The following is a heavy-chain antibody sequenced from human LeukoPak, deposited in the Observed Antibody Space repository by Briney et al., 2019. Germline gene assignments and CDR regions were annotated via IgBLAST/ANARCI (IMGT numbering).Heavy chain of an antibody. D-gene: IGHD1-20*01. Sequence: ASVTVSCKASGYTFTSYDINWVRQATGQGLEWMGWMNPNSGNTGYAQKFQGRVTMTRNTSISTAYMELSSLRSEDTAVYYCARSFNNWNYLDYWGQGTLVTVSS. CDR2: MNPNSGNT. CDR1: GYTFTSYD. CDR3: ARSFNNWNYLDY. V-gene: IGHV1-8*01. J-gene: IGHJ4*02.